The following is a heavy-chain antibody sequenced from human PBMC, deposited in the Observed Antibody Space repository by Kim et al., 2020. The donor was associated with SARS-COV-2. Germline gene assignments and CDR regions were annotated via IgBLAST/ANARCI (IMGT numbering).Heavy chain of an antibody. CDR2: ISGSGGST. CDR3: AKALGSGVPLYYYYGMDV. V-gene: IGHV3-23*01. Sequence: GGSLRLSCAASGFTFSSYAMSWVRQAPGKGLEWVSAISGSGGSTYYADSVKGRFTISRDNSKNTLYLQMNSLRAEDTAVYYCAKALGSGVPLYYYYGMDVWGQGTTVTVSS. D-gene: IGHD3-10*01. CDR1: GFTFSSYA. J-gene: IGHJ6*02.